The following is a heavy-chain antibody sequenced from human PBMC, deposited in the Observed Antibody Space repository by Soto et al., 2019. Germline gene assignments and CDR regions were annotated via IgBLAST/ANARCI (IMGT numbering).Heavy chain of an antibody. V-gene: IGHV5-10-1*01. J-gene: IGHJ4*02. Sequence: HGESLKISCKGSGYSFAGYWITWVRQKPGKGLEWMGRIDPSDSQTYYSPSFRGHVTISVTKSITTVFLQWSSLRASDTAMYYCARQIYDSDTDPNFQYYFDSWGQGTPVTVSS. CDR1: GYSFAGYW. D-gene: IGHD3-22*01. CDR3: ARQIYDSDTDPNFQYYFDS. CDR2: IDPSDSQT.